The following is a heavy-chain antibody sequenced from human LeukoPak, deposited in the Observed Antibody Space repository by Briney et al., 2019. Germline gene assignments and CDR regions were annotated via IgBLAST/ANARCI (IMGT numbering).Heavy chain of an antibody. V-gene: IGHV3-49*04. J-gene: IGHJ4*02. Sequence: PGGSLRLSCTASGFTFGDYAMSWVRQASGKGLEWVGFIRSKAYGGTTEYAASVKGRFTISRDDSKSIAYLQMNSLKTEDTAVYYCTRDGSGWYGVDYWGQGTLVTVSS. CDR3: TRDGSGWYGVDY. CDR2: IRSKAYGGTT. D-gene: IGHD6-19*01. CDR1: GFTFGDYA.